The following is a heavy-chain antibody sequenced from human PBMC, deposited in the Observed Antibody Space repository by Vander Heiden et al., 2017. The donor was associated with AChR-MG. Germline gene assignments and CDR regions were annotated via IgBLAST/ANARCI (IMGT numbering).Heavy chain of an antibody. CDR1: GFTFSGSA. V-gene: IGHV3-73*02. Sequence: EVQLVESGGGLVQPGGSLKLSCAASGFTFSGSAMHWVRQASGKGLEWVGRIRSKANSYATAYAASVKGRFTISRDDSKNTAYLQMNSLKTEDTAVYYCTRHKYDSRESSSYDYDYWGQGTLVTVSS. J-gene: IGHJ4*02. CDR2: IRSKANSYAT. CDR3: TRHKYDSRESSSYDYDY. D-gene: IGHD6-13*01.